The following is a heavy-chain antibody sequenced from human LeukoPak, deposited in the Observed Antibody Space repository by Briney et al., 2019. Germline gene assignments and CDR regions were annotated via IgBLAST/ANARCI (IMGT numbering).Heavy chain of an antibody. CDR3: ARVSVAGAVIGAFDM. CDR1: GFTFSNYS. V-gene: IGHV3-21*01. CDR2: ISGSSVYI. J-gene: IGHJ3*02. Sequence: KPGGSLRLSCAASGFTFSNYSMNWVRQAPGKGLEWVSCISGSSVYIYYADSLKGRFTISRDNAKNSLYLQMNGLRAEDTAVYYCARVSVAGAVIGAFDMWGQGTMVTVSS. D-gene: IGHD6-19*01.